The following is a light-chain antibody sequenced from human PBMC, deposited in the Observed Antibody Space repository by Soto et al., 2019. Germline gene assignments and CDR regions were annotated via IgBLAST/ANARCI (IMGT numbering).Light chain of an antibody. Sequence: DIQMTQSPSPLSASVGDRVTITCQASQSISSWLAWYQQKPGKAPKLMIYAASTLQSGVPSRFSGSGSGTDFTLTISCLQSEDVATYYCQQYYSYLITFGQGTRLEIK. J-gene: IGKJ5*01. CDR2: AAS. V-gene: IGKV1-5*01. CDR1: QSISSW. CDR3: QQYYSYLIT.